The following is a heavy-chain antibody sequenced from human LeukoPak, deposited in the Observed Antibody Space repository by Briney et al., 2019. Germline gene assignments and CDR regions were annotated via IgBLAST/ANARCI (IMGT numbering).Heavy chain of an antibody. CDR3: AKDWSVADDYFDY. J-gene: IGHJ4*02. D-gene: IGHD6-19*01. Sequence: PGRSLRLSCAASGFTFDDYAMHWVRQAPGKGLEWVSGISWNSGSIGYADSVKGRFTISRDNAMNSLYLQMNSLRAEDTALYYCAKDWSVADDYFDYWGQGTLVTVSS. V-gene: IGHV3-9*01. CDR2: ISWNSGSI. CDR1: GFTFDDYA.